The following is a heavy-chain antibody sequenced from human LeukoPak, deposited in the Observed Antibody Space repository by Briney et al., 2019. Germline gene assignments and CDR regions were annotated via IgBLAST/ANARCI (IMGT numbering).Heavy chain of an antibody. CDR2: IYYSGST. CDR3: ASSPGLYFDY. J-gene: IGHJ4*02. V-gene: IGHV4-59*01. Sequence: LEWIGHIYYSGSTNYNPSLKSRVTISVDTSKNQFSLKLSSVTAADTAVYYCASSPGLYFDYWGQGTLVTVSS.